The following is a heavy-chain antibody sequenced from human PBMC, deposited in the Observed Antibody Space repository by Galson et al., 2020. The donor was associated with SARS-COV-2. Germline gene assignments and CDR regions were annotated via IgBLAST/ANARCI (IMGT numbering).Heavy chain of an antibody. CDR3: ARNLGYRLGGYYMDG. Sequence: SETLSLTCTVSGGSISSHYWSWIRQPPGKGLEWIGYIYYSGSTNYNPSLKSRVTISVDTSKNQFSLKLSSVTAADMAVYYCARNLGYRLGGYYMDGWGKGTTVTVSS. J-gene: IGHJ6*03. V-gene: IGHV4-59*11. D-gene: IGHD6-13*01. CDR1: GGSISSHY. CDR2: IYYSGST.